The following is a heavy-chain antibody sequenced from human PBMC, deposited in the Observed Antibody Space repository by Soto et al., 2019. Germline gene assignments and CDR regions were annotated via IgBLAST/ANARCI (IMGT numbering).Heavy chain of an antibody. Sequence: QVQLQESGPGLVKPSQTLSLTCTVSGGSISSGGYYWSWIRQHPGKGLEWIGYIYYSGSTYYNPSLKSRVTIAVDTSKNQCSLKLSSVTAADTAVYYCARYSSGWYGWFDPWGQGTLVTVSS. D-gene: IGHD6-19*01. J-gene: IGHJ5*02. CDR1: GGSISSGGYY. CDR2: IYYSGST. CDR3: ARYSSGWYGWFDP. V-gene: IGHV4-31*03.